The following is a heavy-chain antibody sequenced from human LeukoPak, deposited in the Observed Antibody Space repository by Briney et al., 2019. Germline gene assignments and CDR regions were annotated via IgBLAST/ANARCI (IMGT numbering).Heavy chain of an antibody. CDR1: GFIASSNY. J-gene: IGHJ1*01. CDR2: IYSGGTT. CDR3: ATGGRSGAALEQ. D-gene: IGHD1/OR15-1a*01. Sequence: PGGSQRLPCVVSGFIASSNYMSWVRQAPGKGPEWISLIYSGGTTYYADSVMGRFTISRDNSKTTLFLQMNSLKAEDTAVYYCATGGRSGAALEQWGQDTLVTVSS. V-gene: IGHV3-53*01.